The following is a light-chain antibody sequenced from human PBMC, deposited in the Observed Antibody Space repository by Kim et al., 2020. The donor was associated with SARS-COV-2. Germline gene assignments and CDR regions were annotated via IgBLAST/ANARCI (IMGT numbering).Light chain of an antibody. CDR2: DDQ. Sequence: GQKVTISCSGSSSNIGSEFVSWYQQLPGTAPKLLIYDDQKRPSGIPDRFSGSKSGTSVTLAITGLQTGDEADYYCGTWDTRLRVGVFGGGTQLTVL. J-gene: IGLJ3*02. V-gene: IGLV1-51*01. CDR3: GTWDTRLRVGV. CDR1: SSNIGSEF.